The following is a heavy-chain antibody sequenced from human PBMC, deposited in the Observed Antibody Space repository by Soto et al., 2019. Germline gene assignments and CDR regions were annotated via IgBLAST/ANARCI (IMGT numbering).Heavy chain of an antibody. CDR3: ARNVDTAMADDY. CDR2: IYHSGST. J-gene: IGHJ4*02. CDR1: GYSISRGYY. D-gene: IGHD5-18*01. V-gene: IGHV4-38-2*01. Sequence: PSETLSLTCAVSGYSISRGYYWGCIRQPPGKGLEWIGSIYHSGSTYYNPSLKSRVTISVDTSKNQFSLKLSSVTAADTAVYYCARNVDTAMADDYWGQGTLVTVSS.